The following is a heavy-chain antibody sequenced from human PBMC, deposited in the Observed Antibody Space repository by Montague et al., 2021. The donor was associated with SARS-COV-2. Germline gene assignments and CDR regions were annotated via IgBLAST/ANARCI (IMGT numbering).Heavy chain of an antibody. J-gene: IGHJ4*02. CDR1: DGSFSDYS. D-gene: IGHD3-22*01. CDR3: ARGRQHINMVVVVVTGGEYYFDF. Sequence: SETLSLTCAVYDGSFSDYSWTWIRQPPGKGLQWIGEINHRGSTNYNPSLKSRVTISVDTSKNQFSLKMTSVTAADTAVYYCARGRQHINMVVVVVTGGEYYFDFWGQGTLVAASS. CDR2: INHRGST. V-gene: IGHV4-34*01.